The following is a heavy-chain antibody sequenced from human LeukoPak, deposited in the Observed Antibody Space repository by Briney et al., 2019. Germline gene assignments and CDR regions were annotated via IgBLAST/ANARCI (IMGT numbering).Heavy chain of an antibody. V-gene: IGHV1-8*01. J-gene: IGHJ5*02. CDR2: MNPNSGNT. Sequence: ASVKVSCKASEYTFTSYDINWVRQATGQGLEWMGWMNPNSGNTGYAQRFQGRVTMTRNTSISTAYMELSSLRSEDTAVFYCARADFGDYALDPWGQGTQVTVSS. CDR1: EYTFTSYD. CDR3: ARADFGDYALDP. D-gene: IGHD4-17*01.